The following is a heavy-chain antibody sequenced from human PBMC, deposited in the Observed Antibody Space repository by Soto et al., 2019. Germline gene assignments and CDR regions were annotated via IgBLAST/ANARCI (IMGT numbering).Heavy chain of an antibody. D-gene: IGHD3-3*01. J-gene: IGHJ4*02. CDR2: IIPIFGTA. CDR3: ARAGPFWSGYYTVGGFDY. CDR1: GGTFSSYA. Sequence: QVQLVQSGAEVKKPGSSVKVSCKASGGTFSSYAISWVRQAPGQGLEWMGGIIPIFGTANYAQKFQGRVTITADESTSTADMELSSLRSEDTAVYYCARAGPFWSGYYTVGGFDYWGQGTLVTVSS. V-gene: IGHV1-69*01.